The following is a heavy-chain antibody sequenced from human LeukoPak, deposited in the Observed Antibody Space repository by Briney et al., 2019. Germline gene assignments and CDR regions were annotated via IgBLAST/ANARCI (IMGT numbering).Heavy chain of an antibody. Sequence: GGSLRLSCAAWGFTFRSYSMNWVRQAPGKGLEWVSYISSSSSTIYYADSVKGRFTISRDNAKNSLYLPMNSLRDEDTAVYYCARDDFYAFDIWGQGTMVTVSS. D-gene: IGHD2-21*02. V-gene: IGHV3-48*02. CDR3: ARDDFYAFDI. CDR1: GFTFRSYS. CDR2: ISSSSSTI. J-gene: IGHJ3*02.